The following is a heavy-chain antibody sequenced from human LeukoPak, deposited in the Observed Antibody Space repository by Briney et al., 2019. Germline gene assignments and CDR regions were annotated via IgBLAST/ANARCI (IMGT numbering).Heavy chain of an antibody. V-gene: IGHV3-74*01. D-gene: IGHD3-22*01. CDR1: EFTFSSYW. CDR2: ISTDGSNT. Sequence: GGSLTLSCAASEFTFSSYWMHWVRQAPGKGLVWVSRISTDGSNTNYADSVKGRFTISRDNAKNTLYLQMNSLRAEDTAVYYCARVRSGYVFGYWGQGTLVTVSS. CDR3: ARVRSGYVFGY. J-gene: IGHJ4*02.